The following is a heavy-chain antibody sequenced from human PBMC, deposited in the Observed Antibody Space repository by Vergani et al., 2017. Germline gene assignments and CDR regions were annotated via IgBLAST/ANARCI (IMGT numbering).Heavy chain of an antibody. D-gene: IGHD3-9*01. CDR3: ARSYDILTGHHAFDI. J-gene: IGHJ3*02. Sequence: QVQLPESGPGLVKPPGTLSLTCAVSGGSLSSSKWWSWVRQPPGKGLEWIGESYHSGSSNYNPSLKSRVAISLDKSKNQFSLNLSSVTAADTAVYYCARSYDILTGHHAFDIWGQGTMVTVSS. V-gene: IGHV4-4*03. CDR2: SYHSGSS. CDR1: GGSLSSSKW.